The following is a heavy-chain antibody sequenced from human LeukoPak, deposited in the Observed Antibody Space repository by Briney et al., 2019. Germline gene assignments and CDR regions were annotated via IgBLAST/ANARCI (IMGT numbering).Heavy chain of an antibody. V-gene: IGHV3-23*01. J-gene: IGHJ4*02. CDR2: LSGSGGTT. CDR1: GFSFSIYV. CDR3: ARSGQGDF. D-gene: IGHD5-12*01. Sequence: GGSLRLSCAASGFSFSIYVKTWVRQAPGKGLEWVSSLSGSGGTTFYADSVQGPFTITSDNAKNAVYLQMNSLRAEDTAVYYCARSGQGDFWGQGTLVTVSS.